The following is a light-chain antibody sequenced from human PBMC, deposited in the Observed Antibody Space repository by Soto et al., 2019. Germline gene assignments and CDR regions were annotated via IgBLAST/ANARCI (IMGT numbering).Light chain of an antibody. CDR2: KAS. V-gene: IGKV1-5*03. Sequence: GDRVTITCQATQDIRKYLNWYQQKPGKAPKLLIYKASSLESGVPSRFSGSGSGTEFTLTISSLQPDDFATYYCQQYNSYSRTFGQGTRLEIK. CDR1: QDIRKY. CDR3: QQYNSYSRT. J-gene: IGKJ5*01.